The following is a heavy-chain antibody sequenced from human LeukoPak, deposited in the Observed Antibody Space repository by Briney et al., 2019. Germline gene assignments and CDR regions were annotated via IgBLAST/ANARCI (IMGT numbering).Heavy chain of an antibody. CDR1: GYTFSNYY. CDR3: AREESGSYFDY. V-gene: IGHV1-46*01. Sequence: ASVKVSCKASGYTFSNYYMHWVRQAPGQGLEWMGLINPTGTGTNYAQKFRGRVTLTRDTSTTTVYMELSSLRSEDSAVYYCAREESGSYFDYWGQGTLVTVSS. CDR2: INPTGTGT. J-gene: IGHJ4*02. D-gene: IGHD2-15*01.